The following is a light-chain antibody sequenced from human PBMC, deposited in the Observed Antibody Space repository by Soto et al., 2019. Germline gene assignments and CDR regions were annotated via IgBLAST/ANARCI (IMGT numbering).Light chain of an antibody. Sequence: EVVLTQSPATLSLSPGERATLSCRASQSVSSYLAWYQQKPGQAPRLLIYGASNSATGIPDRFSGSGSGTDFTLTISRLEPEDFAVYYCQQYGSSGTFGQGTKVDI. J-gene: IGKJ1*01. CDR3: QQYGSSGT. CDR1: QSVSSY. CDR2: GAS. V-gene: IGKV3-20*01.